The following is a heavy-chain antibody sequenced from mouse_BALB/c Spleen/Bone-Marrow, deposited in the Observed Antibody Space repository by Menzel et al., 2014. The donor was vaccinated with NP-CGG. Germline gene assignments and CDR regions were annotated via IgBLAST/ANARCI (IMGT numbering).Heavy chain of an antibody. V-gene: IGHV2-6-4*01. Sequence: VQLVESGPGLVAPSQSLSITCTVSGFSLXRYSVHWIRQPPGKGLEWLGMIWGGGSTDYNSALRSRLSIINDNSKSQVFLKMSSLQTDDTAMYYCARRELHAMDYWGQGTSVTVSS. CDR2: IWGGGST. J-gene: IGHJ4*01. CDR3: ARRELHAMDY. CDR1: GFSLXRYS.